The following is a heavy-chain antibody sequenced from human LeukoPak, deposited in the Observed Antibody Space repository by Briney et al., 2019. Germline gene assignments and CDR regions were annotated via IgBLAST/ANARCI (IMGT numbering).Heavy chain of an antibody. J-gene: IGHJ4*02. CDR2: MNPNSGNT. D-gene: IGHD2-15*01. CDR1: GYTFTSYD. CDR3: AARSGGDCSGGSCYSGVYNIFDY. Sequence: GASVKVSCKASGYTFTSYDINWVRQATGQGLEWMGWMNPNSGNTGYAQKFQGRVTMTRNTSISTAYMELSSLRSEDTAVHYCAARSGGDCSGGSCYSGVYNIFDYWGQGTLVTVSS. V-gene: IGHV1-8*01.